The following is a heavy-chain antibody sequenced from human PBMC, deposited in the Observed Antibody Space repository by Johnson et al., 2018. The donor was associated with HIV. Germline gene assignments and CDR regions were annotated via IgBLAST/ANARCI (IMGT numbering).Heavy chain of an antibody. CDR2: INWNGGST. D-gene: IGHD2/OR15-2a*01. J-gene: IGHJ3*02. Sequence: VQLVESGGGVVRPGGSLRLSCTASGFTFDDYGMTWVRQAPGKGLEWVSGINWNGGSTGYGDSVRGRFTISRDNAKNSRYLHMASLRAEDTALYYCARADVYGRRGALDIWGQGTMVTVSS. CDR1: GFTFDDYG. CDR3: ARADVYGRRGALDI. V-gene: IGHV3-20*04.